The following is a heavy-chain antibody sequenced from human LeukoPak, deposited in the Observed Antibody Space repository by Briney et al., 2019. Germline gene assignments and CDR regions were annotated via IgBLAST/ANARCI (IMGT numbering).Heavy chain of an antibody. D-gene: IGHD3-22*01. V-gene: IGHV4-30-2*01. Sequence: SQTLSLTCAVSGGSSSSGGYSWSWIPQPPGKGLEWIGYICHSGSSYYNPYLQSRVTISVDKSKTQFSLKLSSVTAADTAVYCCARGGLDYYDSSGYYDYWGQGTLVTVSS. J-gene: IGHJ4*02. CDR2: ICHSGSS. CDR1: GGSSSSGGYS. CDR3: ARGGLDYYDSSGYYDY.